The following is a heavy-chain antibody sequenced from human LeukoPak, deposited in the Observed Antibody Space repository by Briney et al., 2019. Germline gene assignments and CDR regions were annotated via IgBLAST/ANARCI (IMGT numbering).Heavy chain of an antibody. J-gene: IGHJ4*02. V-gene: IGHV4-38-2*02. CDR2: IYHSGST. CDR3: ARAPLRVGATFDY. CDR1: GYSISSGYY. D-gene: IGHD1-26*01. Sequence: SETLSLTCTVSGYSISSGYYWGWIRQPPGKGLEWIGSIYHSGSTYYNPSLKSRVTISVDTSKNQFSPKLSSVTAADTAVYYCARAPLRVGATFDYWGQGTLVTVSS.